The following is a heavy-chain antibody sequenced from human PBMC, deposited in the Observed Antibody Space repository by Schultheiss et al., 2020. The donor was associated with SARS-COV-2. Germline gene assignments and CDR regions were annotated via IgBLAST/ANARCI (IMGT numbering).Heavy chain of an antibody. V-gene: IGHV3-48*01. D-gene: IGHD1-26*01. CDR1: GFTFSSYA. CDR2: ISSSGSTI. Sequence: GGSLRLSCAASGFTFSSYAMHWVRQAPGKGLEWVSYISSSGSTIYYADSVKGRFTISRDNSKNTLYLQMSSLRAEDTAVYYCARDTSPRWELLMFLLDYWGQGTLVTVSS. CDR3: ARDTSPRWELLMFLLDY. J-gene: IGHJ4*02.